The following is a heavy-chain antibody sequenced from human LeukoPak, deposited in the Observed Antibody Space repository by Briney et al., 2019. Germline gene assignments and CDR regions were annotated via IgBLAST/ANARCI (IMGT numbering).Heavy chain of an antibody. CDR2: ISYDGNHK. CDR3: ARVFRGVWLFDY. J-gene: IGHJ4*02. V-gene: IGHV3-30-3*01. D-gene: IGHD2-21*01. Sequence: LPGGSLRLSCAASGFTFSQYAIHWVRQAPGKGLEWVAVISYDGNHKYYADSVKGRFTISSSRDNSKNTLYLQMNSLRTEDTAVYYGARVFRGVWLFDYWGQGTLVTVSS. CDR1: GFTFSQYA.